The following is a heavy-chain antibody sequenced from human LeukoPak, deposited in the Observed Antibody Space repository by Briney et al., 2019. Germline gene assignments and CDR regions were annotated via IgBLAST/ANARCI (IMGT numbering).Heavy chain of an antibody. CDR2: INPNSGGT. CDR1: GYTFTGYY. J-gene: IGHJ4*02. Sequence: EASVKVSCKASGYTFTGYYMHWVRQAPGQGREWMGRINPNSGGTNYAQKFQGRVTMTRDTSISTAYMELSRLRSDDTAVYYCARDTNSSSNPDYWGQGTLVTVSS. V-gene: IGHV1-2*06. D-gene: IGHD6-6*01. CDR3: ARDTNSSSNPDY.